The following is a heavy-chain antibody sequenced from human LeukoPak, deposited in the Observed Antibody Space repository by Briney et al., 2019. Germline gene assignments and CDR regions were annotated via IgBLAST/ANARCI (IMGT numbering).Heavy chain of an antibody. V-gene: IGHV3-7*01. Sequence: GGSLRLSCAASGFTFSSHWMSWVRQAPGKGLEWVANINQGGSDKYYVDSVKGRFTISRDNANNLLYLQMNSLRGEDTAVYYCTRDRSRAEDDWGQGTLVTVSS. J-gene: IGHJ4*02. CDR3: TRDRSRAEDD. CDR1: GFTFSSHW. D-gene: IGHD1-14*01. CDR2: INQGGSDK.